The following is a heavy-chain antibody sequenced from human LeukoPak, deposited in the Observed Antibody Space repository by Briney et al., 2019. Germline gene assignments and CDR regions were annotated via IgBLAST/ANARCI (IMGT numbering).Heavy chain of an antibody. CDR1: GFSFSNYG. V-gene: IGHV3-30*02. Sequence: GGSLRLSCAASGFSFSNYGMHWVRQAPGKGLEWVAFVRYDGINKYYADSVKGRFTISSDNSINTLYLQMNSLRAEDTAVYYCARDWHSGSYYGGYYDYWAQGTLVTVSS. J-gene: IGHJ4*02. CDR2: VRYDGINK. D-gene: IGHD1-26*01. CDR3: ARDWHSGSYYGGYYDY.